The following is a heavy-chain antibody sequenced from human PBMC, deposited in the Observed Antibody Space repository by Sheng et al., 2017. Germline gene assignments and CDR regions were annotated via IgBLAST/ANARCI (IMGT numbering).Heavy chain of an antibody. CDR3: ARDPTYYYDSSGYYYGIPEYG. V-gene: IGHV1-2*02. D-gene: IGHD3-22*01. Sequence: QVQLVQSGAEVKKPGASVKVSCKASGYTFTGYYMHWVRQAPGQGLEWMGWINPNSGGTNYAQKFQGRVTMTRDTSISTAYMELSRLRSDDTAVYYCARDPTYYYDSSGYYYGIPEYGWGQGTLVTVSS. CDR1: GYTFTGYY. J-gene: IGHJ4*02. CDR2: INPNSGGT.